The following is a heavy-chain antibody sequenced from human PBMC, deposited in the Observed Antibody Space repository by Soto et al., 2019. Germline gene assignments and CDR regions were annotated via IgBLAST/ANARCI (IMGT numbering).Heavy chain of an antibody. CDR1: GGTFSNYA. CDR2: ISYDGKNE. J-gene: IGHJ4*02. Sequence: QVQLVQSGAEVKKPGSSVKVSCKASGGTFSNYAMYWVRQAPGKGLEWVALISYDGKNEKYAESVRGRFTISRDNSKNTLDLQMSGLRGEDTAVYYCARHTAGGIFTHRGALGFWGQGTLVTVSS. D-gene: IGHD1-26*01. V-gene: IGHV3-30*04. CDR3: ARHTAGGIFTHRGALGF.